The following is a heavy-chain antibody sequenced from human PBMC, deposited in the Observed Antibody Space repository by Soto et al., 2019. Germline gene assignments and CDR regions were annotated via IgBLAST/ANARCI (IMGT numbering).Heavy chain of an antibody. CDR1: GFTFSSYG. D-gene: IGHD3-10*01. CDR2: ISYDGSNK. Sequence: GGSLRLSCAASGFTFSSYGMHWVRQAPGKGLEWVAVISYDGSNKYYADSVKGRFTISRDNSKNTLYLQMNSLRAEDTAVYYCAKDLGGYSYYGMDVWGQGTTVTVSS. J-gene: IGHJ6*02. CDR3: AKDLGGYSYYGMDV. V-gene: IGHV3-30*18.